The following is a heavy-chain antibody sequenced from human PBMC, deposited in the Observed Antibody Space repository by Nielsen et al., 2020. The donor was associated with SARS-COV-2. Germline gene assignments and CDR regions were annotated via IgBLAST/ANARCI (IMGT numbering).Heavy chain of an antibody. CDR1: GGSISSYY. Sequence: SETLSLTCTVSGGSISSYYWSWIRQPPGKGLEWIGYIYYSGSTNYNPSLKSRVTISVDTSKNQFSLKLSSVTAADTAVYYCAVTHGYYYYYMYVWGKGTTVTVSS. J-gene: IGHJ6*03. D-gene: IGHD4-11*01. CDR3: AVTHGYYYYYMYV. CDR2: IYYSGST. V-gene: IGHV4-59*01.